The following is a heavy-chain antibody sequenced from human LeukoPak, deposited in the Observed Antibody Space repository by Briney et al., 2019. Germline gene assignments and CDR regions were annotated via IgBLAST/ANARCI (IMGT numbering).Heavy chain of an antibody. CDR2: ISYDGSNK. CDR3: ARSGYCSSTSCYVSWFDP. D-gene: IGHD2-2*01. J-gene: IGHJ5*02. CDR1: GFTFSSYA. V-gene: IGHV3-30*04. Sequence: ERSLRLSCAASGFTFSSYAMHWVRQAPGKGLEWVAVISYDGSNKYYADSVKGRFTISRDNSKDTLYLQMNSLRAEDTAVYYCARSGYCSSTSCYVSWFDPWGQGTLVTVSS.